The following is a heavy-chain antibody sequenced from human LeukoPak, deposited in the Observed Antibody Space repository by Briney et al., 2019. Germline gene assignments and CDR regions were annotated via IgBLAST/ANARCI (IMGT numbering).Heavy chain of an antibody. Sequence: PGGSLRLSCAASGFTFDEHALHWVRQAPGKGLEWVAFIRYDGSNKYYADSVKGRFTISRDNSKNTLYLQMNSLRAEDTAVYYCAKDLGGQWLVFWFDPWGQGTLVTVSS. D-gene: IGHD6-19*01. CDR2: IRYDGSNK. CDR3: AKDLGGQWLVFWFDP. CDR1: GFTFDEHA. V-gene: IGHV3-30*02. J-gene: IGHJ5*02.